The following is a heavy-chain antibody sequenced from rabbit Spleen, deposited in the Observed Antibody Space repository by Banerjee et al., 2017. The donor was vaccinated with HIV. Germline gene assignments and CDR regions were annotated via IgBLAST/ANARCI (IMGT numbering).Heavy chain of an antibody. J-gene: IGHJ6*01. CDR3: AKDLTDVIGWNFGL. CDR1: GFSLNYNYV. CDR2: INTKSSET. Sequence: QALEESGGDLVKPGASLTLTCKASGFSLNYNYVICWGRQAPGKGLEWIACINTKSSETVYATWSKGRFTISRTSSTTVTLQMTSLTAADTATYFCAKDLTDVIGWNFGLWGPGTLVTVS. V-gene: IGHV1S40*01. D-gene: IGHD1-1*01.